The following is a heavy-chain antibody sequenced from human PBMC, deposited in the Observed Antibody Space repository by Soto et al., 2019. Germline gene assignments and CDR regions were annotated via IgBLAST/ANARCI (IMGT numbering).Heavy chain of an antibody. J-gene: IGHJ4*02. CDR3: AREEHRGYSCYVF. CDR2: IIPIFGTA. D-gene: IGHD5-12*01. V-gene: IGHV1-69*06. Sequence: ASLKVSFTASGGTFSSYAISWVRQAPGQGLEWMGGIIPIFGTANYAQKFQGRVTITADKSTSTAYMELSSLRSEDTAVYYCAREEHRGYSCYVFWGQGTLVTVSS. CDR1: GGTFSSYA.